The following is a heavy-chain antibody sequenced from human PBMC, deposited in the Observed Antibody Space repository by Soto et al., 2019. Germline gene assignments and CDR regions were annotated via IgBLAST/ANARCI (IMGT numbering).Heavy chain of an antibody. CDR2: ISYDGSNK. Sequence: HPGGSLRLSCAASGFTFSSYGMHWVRQAPGKGLEWVAVISYDGSNKYYADSVKGRFTTSRDNSKNTLYLQMNSLRAEDTAVYYCAKDIIGGSGSYPDAFDYWGQGTLVTVSS. CDR3: AKDIIGGSGSYPDAFDY. J-gene: IGHJ4*02. V-gene: IGHV3-30*18. CDR1: GFTFSSYG. D-gene: IGHD3-10*01.